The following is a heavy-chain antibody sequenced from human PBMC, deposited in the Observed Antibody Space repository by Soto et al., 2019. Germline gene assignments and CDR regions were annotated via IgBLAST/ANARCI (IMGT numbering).Heavy chain of an antibody. Sequence: ASVKVSCKASGYTFTGYYMHWVRQAPGQGLEWMGWINPNSGGTNYAQKFQGWVTMTRDTSISTAYMELSRLRSDDTAVYYCARSGYSSGWGFDYWGQGTLVTVSS. J-gene: IGHJ4*02. V-gene: IGHV1-2*04. CDR1: GYTFTGYY. D-gene: IGHD6-19*01. CDR2: INPNSGGT. CDR3: ARSGYSSGWGFDY.